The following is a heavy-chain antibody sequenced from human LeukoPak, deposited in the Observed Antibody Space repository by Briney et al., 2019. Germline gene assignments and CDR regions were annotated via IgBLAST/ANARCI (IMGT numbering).Heavy chain of an antibody. CDR3: ARDRHGDYVPYFYY. J-gene: IGHJ4*02. V-gene: IGHV1-18*01. CDR2: ISAYNGNT. Sequence: ASVKVSCKASGYTFTSYGISWVRQAPGQGLEWMGWISAYNGNTNYAQKLQGRVTMTTDTSTSTAYMELRSLRSDDTAVYYCARDRHGDYVPYFYYWGQGTLVTVSS. D-gene: IGHD4-17*01. CDR1: GYTFTSYG.